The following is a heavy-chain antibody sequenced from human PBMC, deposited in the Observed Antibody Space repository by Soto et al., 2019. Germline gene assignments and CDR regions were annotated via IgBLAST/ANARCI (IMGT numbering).Heavy chain of an antibody. CDR1: GFTFSDYY. V-gene: IGHV3-11*06. CDR3: ARPRSYSSSWEENWFDP. CDR2: ISSSSSYT. D-gene: IGHD6-13*01. J-gene: IGHJ5*02. Sequence: QVQLVESGGGLVKPGGSLRLSCAASGFTFSDYYMSWIRQAPGKGLEWVSYISSSSSYTNYAESVKGRFTISRDNAKNSLYLQMNSMRAEDTAVYYCARPRSYSSSWEENWFDPWGQGTLVTVSS.